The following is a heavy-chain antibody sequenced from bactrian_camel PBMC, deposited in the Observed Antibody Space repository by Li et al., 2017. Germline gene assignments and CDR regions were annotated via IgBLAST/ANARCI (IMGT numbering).Heavy chain of an antibody. CDR1: GISHSYYV. V-gene: IGHV3S1*01. CDR2: IYSGTGRT. J-gene: IGHJ7*01. Sequence: HVQLVESGGGSAQAGGSLRLSCEASGISHSYYVMGWFRQAPGKEREGVAAIYSGTGRTYYADSVKGRFTISRDNANNTLYLQMNSLKIEDTAMYNCARDRRSGDSWYSWIYGMDYWGQGTQVTVS. D-gene: IGHD6*01.